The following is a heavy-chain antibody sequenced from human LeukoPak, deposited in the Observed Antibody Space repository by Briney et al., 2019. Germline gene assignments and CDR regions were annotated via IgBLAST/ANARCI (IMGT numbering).Heavy chain of an antibody. Sequence: ASVKVSCKASGYTFTSYDINWVRQATGQGLEWMGWMHPNSGNTGYAQNFQGRVTMTRNTSISTAYMELSGLRSEDTAVYYCARVPAAIRGWSGYYYYMDVWGKGTTVTVSS. CDR1: GYTFTSYD. D-gene: IGHD2-2*02. CDR2: MHPNSGNT. J-gene: IGHJ6*03. V-gene: IGHV1-8*01. CDR3: ARVPAAIRGWSGYYYYMDV.